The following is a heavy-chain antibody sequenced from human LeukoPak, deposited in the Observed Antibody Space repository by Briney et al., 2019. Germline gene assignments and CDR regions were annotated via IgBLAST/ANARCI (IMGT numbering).Heavy chain of an antibody. CDR1: GFTFSGSA. V-gene: IGHV3-73*01. CDR3: RSYYYDSSGYQGTGKQDAFDI. CDR2: IRSRANSYAT. Sequence: GGSLRLSCAASGFTFSGSAMHWVRQASGKGLEWVGRIRSRANSYATAYAASVKGRFTISRDDSKNTAYLQMNSLKTEDTAVYYCRSYYYDSSGYQGTGKQDAFDIWGQGTMVTVSS. J-gene: IGHJ3*02. D-gene: IGHD3-22*01.